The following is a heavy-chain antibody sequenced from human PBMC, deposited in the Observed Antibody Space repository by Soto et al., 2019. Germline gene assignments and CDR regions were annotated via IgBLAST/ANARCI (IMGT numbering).Heavy chain of an antibody. CDR3: AKSVYNWNDGFFDY. V-gene: IGHV3-30*18. J-gene: IGHJ4*02. Sequence: WVRQAPGKGLEWVAVISYDGVNKYYADSVKGRFTISRDNSKNTLYLQMNSLRAEDTAVYYCAKSVYNWNDGFFDYWGQGTLVTVSS. CDR2: ISYDGVNK. D-gene: IGHD1-1*01.